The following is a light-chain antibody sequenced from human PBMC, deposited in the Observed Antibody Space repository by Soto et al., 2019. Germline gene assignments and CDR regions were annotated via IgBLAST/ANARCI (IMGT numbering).Light chain of an antibody. CDR1: SSNIGAGYD. Sequence: QSVLTQPPSVSGAPGQRVTISCTGSSSNIGAGYDVHWYQQLPGTAPKLLIYGNSNRPSGVPDRFSGSKSGTSASLVITGLQAEDEADYYCQSYDSSLSGVVFGGGTKLPVL. CDR3: QSYDSSLSGVV. CDR2: GNS. V-gene: IGLV1-40*01. J-gene: IGLJ2*01.